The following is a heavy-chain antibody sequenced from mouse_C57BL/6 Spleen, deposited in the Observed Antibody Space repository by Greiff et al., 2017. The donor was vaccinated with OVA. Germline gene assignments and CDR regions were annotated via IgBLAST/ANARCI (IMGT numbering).Heavy chain of an antibody. CDR3: ARFEDYGSSLQGYFDV. J-gene: IGHJ1*03. CDR2: IDPSDSET. D-gene: IGHD1-1*01. V-gene: IGHV1-52*01. Sequence: VKLQQPGAELVRPGSSVKLSCKASGYTFTSYWMHWVKQRPIQGLEWIGNIDPSDSETHYNQKFKDKATLTVDKSSSTAYMQLSSLTSEDSAVYYCARFEDYGSSLQGYFDVWGTGTTVTVSS. CDR1: GYTFTSYW.